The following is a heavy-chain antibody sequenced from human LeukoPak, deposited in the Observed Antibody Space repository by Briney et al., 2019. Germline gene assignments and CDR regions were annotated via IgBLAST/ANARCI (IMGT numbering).Heavy chain of an antibody. CDR3: ARESAWDYVWGSYRHFDY. CDR2: IYSGGST. CDR1: GFTVSSNY. J-gene: IGHJ4*02. Sequence: PGGSLRLSCAASGFTVSSNYMSWVRQAPGKGLEWVSVIYSGGSTYYADSVKGRFTISRVNSKNTLYLQMNSLRAEDTAVYYCARESAWDYVWGSYRHFDYWGQGTLVTVSS. D-gene: IGHD3-16*02. V-gene: IGHV3-66*02.